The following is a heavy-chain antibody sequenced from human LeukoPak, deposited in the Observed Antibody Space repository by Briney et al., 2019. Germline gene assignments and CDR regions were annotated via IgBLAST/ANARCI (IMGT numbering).Heavy chain of an antibody. J-gene: IGHJ4*02. CDR3: ARDVLLWFGELSPLDY. CDR2: TYYRSKWYN. CDR1: GDSVSSNSAA. V-gene: IGHV6-1*01. Sequence: SQTLSLTCAISGDSVSSNSAAWNWIRQSPSRGLEWLGRTYYRSKWYNDYAVSVKSRITINPDTSKNQFSLQLNSVTPEDTAVYYCARDVLLWFGELSPLDYWGQGTLVTVSS. D-gene: IGHD3-10*01.